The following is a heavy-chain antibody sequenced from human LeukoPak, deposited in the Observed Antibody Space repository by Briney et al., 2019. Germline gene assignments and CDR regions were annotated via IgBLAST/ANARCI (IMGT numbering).Heavy chain of an antibody. J-gene: IGHJ4*02. Sequence: SVKVSCKASGFTFTTSAVQWVRQVRGLSLEWIGWIVVGSGDTNYAQKFLGRVIITADESTSTTHMYLSSLKSEDTAVYYCASEWAGYGSGSYYYYWGQGTLVTVSS. V-gene: IGHV1-58*01. CDR2: IVVGSGDT. CDR1: GFTFTTSA. CDR3: ASEWAGYGSGSYYYY. D-gene: IGHD3-10*01.